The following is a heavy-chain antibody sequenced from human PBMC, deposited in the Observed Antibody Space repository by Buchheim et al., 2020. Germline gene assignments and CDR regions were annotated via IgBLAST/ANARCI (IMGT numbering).Heavy chain of an antibody. CDR2: IIPMFGKA. Sequence: QVQLVQSGAEVKKPGSSAKVSCKASGGTFSNYDFSWVRQAPGQGPEWMGGIIPMFGKANYAQKFQGRVTITTDRSTSTDSMELSSLRSDDTAVYYCARDGGGVAVAGYYGMDVWGQGTT. CDR1: GGTFSNYD. CDR3: ARDGGGVAVAGYYGMDV. J-gene: IGHJ6*02. V-gene: IGHV1-69*06. D-gene: IGHD6-19*01.